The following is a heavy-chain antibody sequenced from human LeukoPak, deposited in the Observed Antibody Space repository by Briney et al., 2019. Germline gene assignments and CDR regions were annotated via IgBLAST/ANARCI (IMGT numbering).Heavy chain of an antibody. CDR2: IIPILGIA. D-gene: IGHD3-16*01. J-gene: IGHJ3*02. CDR3: AKSDDWGSISDGFDI. CDR1: GGTFSSYA. Sequence: ASVNVSCKASGGTFSSYAISGVRQAPGQGLEWMGRIIPILGIANYAQKFQGRVTITAGKSTSTAYMELSSLRSDDAAMYYCAKSDDWGSISDGFDIWGQGTMVTVAS. V-gene: IGHV1-69*04.